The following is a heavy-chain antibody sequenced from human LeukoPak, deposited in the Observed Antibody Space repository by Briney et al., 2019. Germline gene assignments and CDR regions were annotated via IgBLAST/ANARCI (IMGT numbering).Heavy chain of an antibody. J-gene: IGHJ5*02. CDR1: GYTFTSYA. D-gene: IGHD2-2*01. CDR3: ARDLGSSTSSEPGGGCWFDP. V-gene: IGHV1-3*01. Sequence: ASVKVSCKASGYTFTSYAMHWVRQAPGQRLEWMGWINAGNGNTKYSQKFQGRVTITRDTSASTAYMELSSLRSEDTAVYYCARDLGSSTSSEPGGGCWFDPWGQGTLVTVSS. CDR2: INAGNGNT.